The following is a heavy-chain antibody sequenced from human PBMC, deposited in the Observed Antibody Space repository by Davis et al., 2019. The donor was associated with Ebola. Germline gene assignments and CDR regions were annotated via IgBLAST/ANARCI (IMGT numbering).Heavy chain of an antibody. CDR2: INNDGSIT. CDR1: GFTFSNFW. D-gene: IGHD2-8*01. V-gene: IGHV3-74*01. CDR3: ARSGLHCTNGVCYHYYFDY. Sequence: GESLKISCAASGFTFSNFWMHWVRQAPGKGLVCVSRINNDGSITNYADSVKGRFTISRDNAKNTLYLQMNSLRAEDTAVYYCARSGLHCTNGVCYHYYFDYWGQGTLVTVSS. J-gene: IGHJ4*02.